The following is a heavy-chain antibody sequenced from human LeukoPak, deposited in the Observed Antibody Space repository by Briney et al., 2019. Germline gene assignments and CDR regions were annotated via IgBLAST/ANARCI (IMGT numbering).Heavy chain of an antibody. CDR1: GYTFTSYA. D-gene: IGHD4-17*01. V-gene: IGHV1-3*01. J-gene: IGHJ4*02. CDR3: ASVDYGDY. Sequence: ASVKVSCKASGYTFTSYAMHWVRQAPGQRLEWMGWINAGNGNTQYSQKFQGRVTFTRDTSASTAYMELSSLRSEDTAVYYCASVDYGDYWGQGTLVTVSP. CDR2: INAGNGNT.